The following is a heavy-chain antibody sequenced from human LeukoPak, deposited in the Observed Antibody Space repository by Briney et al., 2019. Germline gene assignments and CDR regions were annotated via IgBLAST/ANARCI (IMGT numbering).Heavy chain of an antibody. V-gene: IGHV3-23*01. CDR3: AKGDDYGDYGFDY. CDR2: ISGSGGST. D-gene: IGHD4-17*01. CDR1: GFTFSSYA. Sequence: PGGSLRLSCAASGFTFSSYAMSWVRQAPGKGLEWVSAISGSGGSTYYADSVKGRFTISRDNSKNTLYLQINSLRAEDTAVYYCAKGDDYGDYGFDYWGQGTLVTVSS. J-gene: IGHJ4*02.